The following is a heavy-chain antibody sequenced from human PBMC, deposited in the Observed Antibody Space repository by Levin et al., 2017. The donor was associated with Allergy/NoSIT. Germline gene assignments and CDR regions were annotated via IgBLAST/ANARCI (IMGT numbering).Heavy chain of an antibody. V-gene: IGHV3-49*04. CDR2: IRNKAHGGTT. CDR1: GFTFGDYA. CDR3: ARGGPPNYDYNWGSYRDGYFDY. Sequence: GGSLRLSCTGSGFTFGDYAMSWVRQAPGKGLEWVGFIRNKAHGGTTEYAASVKGRLTISRDDSKLIAYLQMNSLKTEDTAVYFCARGGPPNYDYNWGSYRDGYFDYWGQGTLVTVSS. J-gene: IGHJ4*02. D-gene: IGHD3-16*02.